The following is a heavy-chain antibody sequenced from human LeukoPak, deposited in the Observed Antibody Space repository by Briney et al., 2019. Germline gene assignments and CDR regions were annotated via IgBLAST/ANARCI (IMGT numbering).Heavy chain of an antibody. CDR2: INPSGGST. CDR1: GYTFTSYY. CDR3: ARGLSSGNPPHDAFDI. D-gene: IGHD3-3*01. V-gene: IGHV1-46*01. J-gene: IGHJ3*02. Sequence: ASVKVSCKASGYTFTSYYMHWVRQAPGQGPEWMGIINPSGGSTSYAQKFQGRVTMTRDTSTSTIYMELSSLRSEDTAVYYCARGLSSGNPPHDAFDIWGQGTMVTVSS.